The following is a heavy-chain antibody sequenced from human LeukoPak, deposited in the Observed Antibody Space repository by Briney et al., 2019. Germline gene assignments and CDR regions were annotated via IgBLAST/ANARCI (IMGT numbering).Heavy chain of an antibody. D-gene: IGHD3-16*02. CDR1: GFTFSSNA. CDR2: ISGSGGST. J-gene: IGHJ4*02. Sequence: GVSLSFSCAASGFTFSSNAMSWVRQGPGKGLEWVSDISGSGGSTYYADSVKGRFTISRDNSKNTLYLQMISLKAEDTAEYYCARVSYPYFDYWGQGTLVTVSS. CDR3: ARVSYPYFDY. V-gene: IGHV3-23*01.